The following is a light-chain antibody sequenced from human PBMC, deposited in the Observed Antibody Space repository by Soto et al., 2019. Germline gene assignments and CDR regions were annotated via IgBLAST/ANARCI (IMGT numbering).Light chain of an antibody. J-gene: IGLJ3*02. Sequence: QSVLTQPPSASGTPGQRVTISCSGSYSNIETNYVYWYQHVPGGAPKLLIYTNDKRSSGVPDRFSASKSGTSASLASSGLRAEDEADYFCSATDDSLGGPVFGGGTKLTVL. CDR3: SATDDSLGGPV. CDR1: YSNIETNY. V-gene: IGLV1-47*02. CDR2: TND.